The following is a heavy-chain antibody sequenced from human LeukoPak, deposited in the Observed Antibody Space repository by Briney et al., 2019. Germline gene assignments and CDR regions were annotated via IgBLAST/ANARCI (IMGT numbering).Heavy chain of an antibody. J-gene: IGHJ4*02. CDR2: ISSSSSYI. D-gene: IGHD6-19*01. CDR1: GSTFSSYS. Sequence: GGSLRLSCAASGSTFSSYSMNWVRQAPGKGLEWVSSISSSSSYIYYADSVKGRFTISRDNARNSLYLQMNSLRAEDTAVYYCARELKAVAFDYWGQGTLVTVSS. CDR3: ARELKAVAFDY. V-gene: IGHV3-21*01.